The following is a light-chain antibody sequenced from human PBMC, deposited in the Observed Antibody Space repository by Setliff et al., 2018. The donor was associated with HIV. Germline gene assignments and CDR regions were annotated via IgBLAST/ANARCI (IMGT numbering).Light chain of an antibody. CDR2: EVR. CDR3: SSYAVTNTLP. Sequence: SALTQPASVSGSPGQSITISCTGTSSDVGGYSYVSWYQQHPGKAPKLIIYEVRNRPSGVSNRLSGSKSGNTASLTISGLQAEDEADYYCSSYAVTNTLPFGTGTKVTVL. J-gene: IGLJ1*01. V-gene: IGLV2-14*01. CDR1: SSDVGGYSY.